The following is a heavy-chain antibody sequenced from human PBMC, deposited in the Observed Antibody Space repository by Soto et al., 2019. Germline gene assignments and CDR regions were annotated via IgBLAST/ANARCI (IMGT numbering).Heavy chain of an antibody. J-gene: IGHJ4*02. CDR2: IYYSGST. D-gene: IGHD6-19*01. CDR3: ARHLERSSGWAASFDY. Sequence: PSETLSLTCTVSGGSISSGGYYWSWIRQHPGKGLEWIGYIYYSGSTYYNPSLKSRVTISVDTSRNQFSLKLSSVTAADTAVYYCARHLERSSGWAASFDYWGQGTRVTVSS. V-gene: IGHV4-31*03. CDR1: GGSISSGGYY.